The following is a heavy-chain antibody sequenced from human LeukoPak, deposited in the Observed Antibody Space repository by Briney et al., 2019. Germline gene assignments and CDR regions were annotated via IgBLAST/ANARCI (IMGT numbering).Heavy chain of an antibody. CDR2: IRYDGSYT. CDR3: RSWDSSGYYVAFDI. J-gene: IGHJ3*02. CDR1: GFTFSSYD. Sequence: GGSLRLSCEASGFTFSSYDMHWVRQAPGKGLEWVAFIRYDGSYTYYADSVKGRFTISRDNAKNTLYLQMNSLRAEDTAVYYCRSWDSSGYYVAFDIWGQGTMVTVSS. V-gene: IGHV3-30*02. D-gene: IGHD3-22*01.